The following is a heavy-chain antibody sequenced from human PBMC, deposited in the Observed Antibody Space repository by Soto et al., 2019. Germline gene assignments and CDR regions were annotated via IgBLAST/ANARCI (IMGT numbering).Heavy chain of an antibody. V-gene: IGHV1-18*01. CDR1: GYTFTSYF. CDR3: ARQNYYSGMDV. Sequence: ASVKVSCKASGYTFTSYFITWVRQAPGQGLEWMGWISAYNGNTNYAQMLQGRVTMTTDTSTATAYMEMTSLRSDDTAVYYCARQNYYSGMDVWGQGTTVTVAS. J-gene: IGHJ6*02. CDR2: ISAYNGNT.